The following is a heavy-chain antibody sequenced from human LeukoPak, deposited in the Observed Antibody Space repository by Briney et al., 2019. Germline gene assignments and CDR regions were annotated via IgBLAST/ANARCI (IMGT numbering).Heavy chain of an antibody. V-gene: IGHV3-13*01. CDR2: IGTAGDT. Sequence: GGSLRLSCAASGFTFSSYDMHWVRQGIGKGLEWVSGIGTAGDTYYPGSVKGRFTISGENAKNSLYLQMNSLRAGDTAVYYCARGKRNWFDPWGQGTLVTVSS. CDR1: GFTFSSYD. CDR3: ARGKRNWFDP. J-gene: IGHJ5*02.